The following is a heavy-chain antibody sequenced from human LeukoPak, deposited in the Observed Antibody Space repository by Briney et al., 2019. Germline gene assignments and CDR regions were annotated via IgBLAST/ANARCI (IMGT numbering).Heavy chain of an antibody. CDR2: ISRSSDTV. CDR3: ARRVNFDS. Sequence: GGSLRLSCAASGFTFSSYSMNWVRQAPGKGLEWVSFISRSSDTVYYADSVKGRFTISRDNAKNSLYLQMNSLRDEDTAVYYCARRVNFDSWGQRTLVTVSS. CDR1: GFTFSSYS. V-gene: IGHV3-48*02. J-gene: IGHJ4*02. D-gene: IGHD3-3*01.